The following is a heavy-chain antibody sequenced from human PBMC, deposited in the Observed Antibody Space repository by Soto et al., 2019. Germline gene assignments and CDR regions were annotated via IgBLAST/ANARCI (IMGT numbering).Heavy chain of an antibody. V-gene: IGHV3-23*01. CDR3: AKEGGWSLAVVGLFDY. J-gene: IGHJ4*02. Sequence: EVHLLEYGGGLVQPGGSLRLSCVVSGSTFSSDDMSWVRQAPGRGLEWVSGISDSGGSTYYADSVKGRFTISRANAKSTLDLEMGSLRVEDTAVYCCAKEGGWSLAVVGLFDYWGPGTQGTVSS. D-gene: IGHD6-19*01. CDR2: ISDSGGST. CDR1: GSTFSSDD.